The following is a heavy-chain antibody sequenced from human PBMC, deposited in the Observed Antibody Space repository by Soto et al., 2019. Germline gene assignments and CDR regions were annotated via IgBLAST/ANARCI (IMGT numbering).Heavy chain of an antibody. J-gene: IGHJ6*03. CDR2: VSSSGST. CDR1: GYSISNYY. D-gene: IGHD3-10*01. Sequence: SETLSLTCVVSGYSISNYYWRWVGQRPGKGLEWIGNVSSSGSTNYNPSLKSRVTISVDTSKNQFSLKLSSVTAADTAVYYCARHAGGCLLVWLSHYHMAVCGKGNTVTVAS. CDR3: ARHAGGCLLVWLSHYHMAV. V-gene: IGHV4-59*08.